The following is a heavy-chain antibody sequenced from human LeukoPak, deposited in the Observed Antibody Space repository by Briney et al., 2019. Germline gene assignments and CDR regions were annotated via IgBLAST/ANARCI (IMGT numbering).Heavy chain of an antibody. D-gene: IGHD6-19*01. CDR1: GYSFTSYW. V-gene: IGHV5-51*01. J-gene: IGHJ4*02. CDR2: IYPGDSDT. Sequence: GESLKISCKGSGYSFTSYWIGWVRQMPGKGLEWMGIIYPGDSDTRYSPSFQGQVTISADKSISTAYLQWSSLKASDNAMYYCARLWKRIAVAGGVDYWGQGTLVTVSS. CDR3: ARLWKRIAVAGGVDY.